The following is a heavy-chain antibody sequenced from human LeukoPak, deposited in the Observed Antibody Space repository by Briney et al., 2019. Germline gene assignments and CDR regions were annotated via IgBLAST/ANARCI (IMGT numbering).Heavy chain of an antibody. J-gene: IGHJ6*02. D-gene: IGHD6-13*01. CDR3: ARHQQLVRYYYYYGMDV. CDR2: IYYSGST. CDR1: GGSISSYY. V-gene: IGHV4-59*08. Sequence: SETLTLTCTVSGGSISSYYWSWIRQPPGKGLEWIGYIYYSGSTNYNPSLKSRVTISVDTSKNQFSLKLSSVTAADTAVYYCARHQQLVRYYYYYGMDVWGQGTTVTVSS.